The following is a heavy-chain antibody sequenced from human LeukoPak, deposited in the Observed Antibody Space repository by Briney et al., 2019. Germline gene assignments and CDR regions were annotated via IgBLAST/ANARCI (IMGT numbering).Heavy chain of an antibody. CDR3: AREPPPWIGAAAGTGNYFDY. CDR1: GFTVSSNY. J-gene: IGHJ4*02. Sequence: GGPLRLSCAASGFTVSSNYMSWVRQAPGKGLEWVSVIYSGGSTYYADSVKGRFTISRDNSKNTLYLQMNSLRAEDTAVYYCAREPPPWIGAAAGTGNYFDYWGQGTLVTVSS. CDR2: IYSGGST. D-gene: IGHD6-13*01. V-gene: IGHV3-66*01.